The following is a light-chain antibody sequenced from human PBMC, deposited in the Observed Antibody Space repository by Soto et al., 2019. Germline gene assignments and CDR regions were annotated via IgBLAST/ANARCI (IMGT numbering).Light chain of an antibody. CDR2: DAS. V-gene: IGKV3-11*01. CDR1: QSVSGY. CDR3: QQRSKWRT. Sequence: EIVLTHSPATLSLSPWERATLSCRASQSVSGYLAWYQQKPGQAPRLLIYDASKRATGIPARFSGSGFGTDFTLTISSLEPEDFAVYYCQQRSKWRTFGQGTKVDIK. J-gene: IGKJ1*01.